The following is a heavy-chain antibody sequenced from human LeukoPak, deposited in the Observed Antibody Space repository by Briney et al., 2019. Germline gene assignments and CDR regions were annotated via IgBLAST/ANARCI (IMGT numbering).Heavy chain of an antibody. CDR3: ARPSGSSGYALDY. Sequence: SQTLSLTCTVSGGYINSGAYSWSWIRKPPGKGLEWIGYIYHSGSTYYNPSLKSRVTISIDTSKNQFSLKLTSVTAADTAVYYCARPSGSSGYALDYWGQGTLVTVSS. CDR2: IYHSGST. V-gene: IGHV4-30-2*01. CDR1: GGYINSGAYS. J-gene: IGHJ4*02. D-gene: IGHD3-22*01.